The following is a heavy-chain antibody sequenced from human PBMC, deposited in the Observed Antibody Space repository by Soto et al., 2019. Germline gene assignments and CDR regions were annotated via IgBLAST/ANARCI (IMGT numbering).Heavy chain of an antibody. V-gene: IGHV4-39*01. CDR2: IYYSGRT. CDR1: GGSISSSSYY. D-gene: IGHD6-6*01. J-gene: IGHJ4*02. Sequence: QLQLQESGPGMVKPSETLSLTCTVSGGSISSSSYYWVWIGLPPAKGVEWLGSIYYSGRTYYKPHRNFPVTLSVDTSNNQFSLTLSSVTAAYTAVYYCARHEVSSSSPIDYWGQGTLVAVSS. CDR3: ARHEVSSSSPIDY.